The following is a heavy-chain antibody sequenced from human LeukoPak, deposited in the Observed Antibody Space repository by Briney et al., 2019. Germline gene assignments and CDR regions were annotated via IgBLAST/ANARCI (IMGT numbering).Heavy chain of an antibody. CDR3: AKESGKFDY. Sequence: GGSLRLSCVASGLPIADFAMHWVRQAPGKGLEWVSLISGDCVSTFYADSVKGRFSISRDNSKNSLYLEMNSLRTEDAAMYYCAKESGKFDYWGQGTLVAVSS. V-gene: IGHV3-43*02. CDR1: GLPIADFA. CDR2: ISGDCVST. J-gene: IGHJ4*02.